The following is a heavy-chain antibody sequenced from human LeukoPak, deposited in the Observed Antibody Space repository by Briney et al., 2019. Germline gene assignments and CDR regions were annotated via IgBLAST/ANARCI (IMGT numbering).Heavy chain of an antibody. CDR2: INHSGST. V-gene: IGHV4-30-4*08. Sequence: SQTLSLTCTVSGNSISSGDNYWSWIRQPPGKGLEWIGEINHSGSTNYNPSLKSRVTMSVDTSKNQFSLKLSSVTAADTAVYYCARRALRYFDWLLSGNWFDPWGQGTLVTVSS. J-gene: IGHJ5*02. D-gene: IGHD3-9*01. CDR3: ARRALRYFDWLLSGNWFDP. CDR1: GNSISSGDNY.